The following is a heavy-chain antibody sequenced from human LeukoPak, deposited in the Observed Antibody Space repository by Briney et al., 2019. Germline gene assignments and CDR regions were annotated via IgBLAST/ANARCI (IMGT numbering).Heavy chain of an antibody. CDR1: GGSVSNYY. CDR3: ARAQQLVYYFDY. D-gene: IGHD6-13*01. V-gene: IGHV4-59*08. J-gene: IGHJ4*02. CDR2: VYYTGST. Sequence: SETLSLTCSVSGGSVSNYYWSWIRQPPGKGLEWIGYVYYTGSTNYNPSLKSRVTMFEDKSKNRFSLRLYSVTVADTAVYYCARAQQLVYYFDYWGQGTLVTVSS.